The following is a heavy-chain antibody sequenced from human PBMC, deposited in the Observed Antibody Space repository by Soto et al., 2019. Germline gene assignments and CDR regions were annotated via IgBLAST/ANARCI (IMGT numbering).Heavy chain of an antibody. Sequence: QVQLVESGGGVVQPGRSLRLSCAASGFTFSSYAMHWVRQAPGKGLEWVAVISYDGSNKYYADSVKGRFTISRDNSKNTLYLQMNSLRAEDTAVYYCASGSIRYQLLRGWFDPWGQGTLVTVSS. CDR3: ASGSIRYQLLRGWFDP. D-gene: IGHD2-2*01. J-gene: IGHJ5*02. V-gene: IGHV3-30-3*01. CDR1: GFTFSSYA. CDR2: ISYDGSNK.